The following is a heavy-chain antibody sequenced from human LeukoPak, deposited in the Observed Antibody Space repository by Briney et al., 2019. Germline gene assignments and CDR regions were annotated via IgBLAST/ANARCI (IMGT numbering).Heavy chain of an antibody. CDR3: ARIYDSSGYYYYYYYMDV. D-gene: IGHD3-22*01. V-gene: IGHV1-18*04. J-gene: IGHJ6*03. CDR1: GYTFTGYY. CDR2: ISAYNGNT. Sequence: ASVKVSCKASGYTFTGYYMHWVRQAPGQGLEWMGWISAYNGNTNYAQKLQGRVTMTTDTSTSTAYMELRSLRSDDTAVYYCARIYDSSGYYYYYYYMDVWGKGTTVTVSS.